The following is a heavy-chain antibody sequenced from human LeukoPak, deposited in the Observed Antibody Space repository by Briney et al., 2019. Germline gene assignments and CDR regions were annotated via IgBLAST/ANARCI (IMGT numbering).Heavy chain of an antibody. CDR1: GYIFTGFY. D-gene: IGHD2-2*01. V-gene: IGHV1-2*02. Sequence: ASVKVSCKASGYIFTGFYMHWVRQAPGQGPEWMGWINPNNGDTKYAQKFHGRVTMTRDTSLTTAYMELTRLTSDDTAFYYCARNGQLLSGGNWFDPWGQGALVTVSS. CDR2: INPNNGDT. J-gene: IGHJ5*02. CDR3: ARNGQLLSGGNWFDP.